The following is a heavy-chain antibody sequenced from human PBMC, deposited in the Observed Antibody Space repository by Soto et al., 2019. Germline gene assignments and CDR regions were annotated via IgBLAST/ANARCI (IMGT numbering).Heavy chain of an antibody. CDR3: AHRRVYCSGRSCYSIWFAP. CDR1: GFSLSTSGVG. Sequence: QITLKESGPPLVKPTQTLTLTCTFSGFSLSTSGVGVGWIRQPPGKALEWLALIYWDDDKRYSPSLKSRLTFSKDTSKNHVVLTMTNMDPVGTATYYCAHRRVYCSGRSCYSIWFAPWGQGTLVTVSS. J-gene: IGHJ5*02. CDR2: IYWDDDK. V-gene: IGHV2-5*02. D-gene: IGHD2-15*01.